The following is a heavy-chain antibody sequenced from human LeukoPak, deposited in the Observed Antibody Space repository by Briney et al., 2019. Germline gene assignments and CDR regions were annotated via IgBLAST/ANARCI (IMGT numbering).Heavy chain of an antibody. CDR2: ISAYNGNT. CDR1: GYTFTSYG. D-gene: IGHD2-21*02. Sequence: ASVKVSCKASGYTFTSYGISWVRQAPGQGLEWMGWISAYNGNTNYAQKFQGRVTITADESTSTAYMELSSLRSEDTAVYYCAREERYCGGDCYSWGQGTLVTVSS. J-gene: IGHJ5*02. CDR3: AREERYCGGDCYS. V-gene: IGHV1-18*01.